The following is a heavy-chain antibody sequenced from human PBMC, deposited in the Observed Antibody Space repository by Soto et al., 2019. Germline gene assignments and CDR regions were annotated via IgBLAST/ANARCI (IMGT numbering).Heavy chain of an antibody. J-gene: IGHJ6*02. V-gene: IGHV1-69*01. Sequence: QVQLVQSGAEVKKPGSSVKVSCKASAGTFSSYGISWVRQAPGQGLEWMGGIMPIFGTPNYAQKFQGRVTLTADESTSTGYMELSSLTSEDTAVYYCGRDRSWKSYYYDRSLPYFYGMDVWGQGTTVTVSS. CDR1: AGTFSSYG. D-gene: IGHD3-22*01. CDR3: GRDRSWKSYYYDRSLPYFYGMDV. CDR2: IMPIFGTP.